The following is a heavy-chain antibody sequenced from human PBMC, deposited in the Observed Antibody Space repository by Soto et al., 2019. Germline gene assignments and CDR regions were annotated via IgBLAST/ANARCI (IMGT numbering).Heavy chain of an antibody. CDR1: GFTFSTHG. CDR3: ASDTWIVSPITSLDH. J-gene: IGHJ4*02. V-gene: IGHV3-33*01. D-gene: IGHD1-26*01. Sequence: AGGSLRLSCAAFGFTFSTHGMHWVRQAPGKGLEWVALIWNDGNKKDYADSVKGRFTISRDNSKNIVYLRMDSLRVEDTAVYFCASDTWIVSPITSLDHWGQGDLVTVSS. CDR2: IWNDGNKK.